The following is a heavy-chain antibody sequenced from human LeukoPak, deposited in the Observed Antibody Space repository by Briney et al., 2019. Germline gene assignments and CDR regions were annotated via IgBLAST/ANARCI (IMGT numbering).Heavy chain of an antibody. Sequence: GGSLILSCAASGFTFSSYSMNWVRQAPGKGLEWVSSISSSSSYIYYADSVKGRFTISRDNAKNSLYLQMNSLRAEDTAVYYCARELFTALDYWGQGTLVTVSS. CDR3: ARELFTALDY. CDR2: ISSSSSYI. J-gene: IGHJ4*02. CDR1: GFTFSSYS. D-gene: IGHD2-21*02. V-gene: IGHV3-21*01.